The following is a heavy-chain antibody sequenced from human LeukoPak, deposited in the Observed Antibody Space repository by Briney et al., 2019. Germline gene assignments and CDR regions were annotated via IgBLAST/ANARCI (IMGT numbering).Heavy chain of an antibody. J-gene: IGHJ5*02. CDR3: ARVDGSCSGGSCPSGNWFDP. CDR1: GYSISSNYY. Sequence: PSETLSLTCIVSGYSISSNYYWGWIRQPPGKGLEWIGSMYHSGSTYYNSSLKSRVTISVDTSKNHFSLKVTSVTAADTAVYYCARVDGSCSGGSCPSGNWFDPWGQGTLVTVSS. CDR2: MYHSGST. D-gene: IGHD2-15*01. V-gene: IGHV4-38-2*02.